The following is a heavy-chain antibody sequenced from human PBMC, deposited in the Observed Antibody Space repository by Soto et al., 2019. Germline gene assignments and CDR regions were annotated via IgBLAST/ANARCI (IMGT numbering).Heavy chain of an antibody. CDR2: IIPILGIA. CDR3: ARVTMVRGEPDFDY. D-gene: IGHD3-10*01. V-gene: IGHV1-69*02. Sequence: VASVKVSCKASGGTFSSYTISWVRQAPGQGLEWMGRIIPILGIANYAQKFQGRVTITADKSTSTAYMELSSLRSEDTAVYYCARVTMVRGEPDFDYWGQGTLVTVSS. J-gene: IGHJ4*02. CDR1: GGTFSSYT.